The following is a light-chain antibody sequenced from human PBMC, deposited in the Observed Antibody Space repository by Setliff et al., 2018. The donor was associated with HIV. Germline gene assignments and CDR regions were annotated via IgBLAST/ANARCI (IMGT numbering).Light chain of an antibody. CDR3: ATWDDSLNGVV. Sequence: QSVLTQPPSASGTPGRRVTISCSGSASNIGANTVTWYQQLPGTAPKLLIHSDNQRPSGVPDRFAGSRSDTSASLAISGLQSQDEADYYCATWDDSLNGVVFGGGTKVTVL. J-gene: IGLJ3*02. CDR1: ASNIGANT. CDR2: SDN. V-gene: IGLV1-44*01.